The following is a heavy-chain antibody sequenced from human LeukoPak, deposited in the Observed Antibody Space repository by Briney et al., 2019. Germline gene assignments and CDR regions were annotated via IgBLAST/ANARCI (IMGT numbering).Heavy chain of an antibody. CDR1: GYTFTSYD. Sequence: ASVKVSCKASGYTFTSYDINWVRQATGQGLEWMGWMNSNIGNTGYAQKFQGRVTITRNTSISTAYMELSSLRSEDTAVYYCARGIAWELLALGYYYYMDVWGKGTTVTVSS. CDR2: MNSNIGNT. CDR3: ARGIAWELLALGYYYYMDV. V-gene: IGHV1-8*03. D-gene: IGHD1-26*01. J-gene: IGHJ6*03.